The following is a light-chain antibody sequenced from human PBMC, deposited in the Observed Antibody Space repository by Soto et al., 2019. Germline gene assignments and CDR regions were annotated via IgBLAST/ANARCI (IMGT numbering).Light chain of an antibody. V-gene: IGKV3-15*01. CDR3: QQYNNWAIT. CDR1: QSVSSN. J-gene: IGKJ5*01. CDR2: GAA. Sequence: EIVMTQSPATLSVSTGERATLSCRASQSVSSNLAWYQQKPGQAPRLLIYGAATRATGVPARFSGRGSGTEFTLTISSLQSEDFAVYYCQQYNNWAITFGQGTRLEIK.